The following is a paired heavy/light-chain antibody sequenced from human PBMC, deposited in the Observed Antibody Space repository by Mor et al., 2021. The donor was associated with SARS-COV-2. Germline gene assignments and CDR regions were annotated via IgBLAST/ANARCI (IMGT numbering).Light chain of an antibody. CDR1: QIISSS. Sequence: DIQMTQSPSSLSASVGDRVTITCRASQIISSSLNWYLQRPGKAPKLLIFAASSLQSGVPSRFSGSGSGTDFTLTISSLQPEDFATYYCQQSYSIPRTFGQGTKVEVK. CDR3: QQSYSIPRT. V-gene: IGKV1-39*01. CDR2: AAS. J-gene: IGKJ1*01.
Heavy chain of an antibody. CDR2: IYYSGST. D-gene: IGHD6-6*01. CDR3: ARERVLGAAHIYYHYGLDV. J-gene: IGHJ6*02. V-gene: IGHV4-59*01. Sequence: QVQLQESGPGLVKPSETLSLTCTVSGGFISTYYWTWIRQPPGKGLEWIGYIYYSGSTNYNPSLKSRVTILVDTSKNQVSLKLSSVTAADTAVYYCARERVLGAAHIYYHYGLDVWGQGTTVTVSS. CDR1: GGFISTYY.